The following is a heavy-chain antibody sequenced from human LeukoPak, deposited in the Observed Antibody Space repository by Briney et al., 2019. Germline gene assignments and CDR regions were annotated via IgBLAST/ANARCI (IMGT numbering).Heavy chain of an antibody. CDR3: ASDSSGYYYNFDC. D-gene: IGHD3-22*01. J-gene: IGHJ4*02. Sequence: GGSLRLSCAGSGFTFSSYAMSWVRQAPGKGLEWVSSISGSGCSTYYADSVKGRFTISRDNPKNTLYVQMNSLRAEDTAVYYCASDSSGYYYNFDCWGQGTLVTVSS. V-gene: IGHV3-23*01. CDR2: ISGSGCST. CDR1: GFTFSSYA.